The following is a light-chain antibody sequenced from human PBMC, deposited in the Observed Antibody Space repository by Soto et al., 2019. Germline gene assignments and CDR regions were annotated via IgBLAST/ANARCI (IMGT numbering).Light chain of an antibody. CDR1: SSDVGGYNY. Sequence: QSALTQPPSASGSPGQSVTISCTGTSSDVGGYNYVSWYQQYPGKAPKLMIYEVSKGPSGVPDRFSGSKSGNTASLIVSGLQAEDEADYYRSSYAGSNTFIFGGGTKLTVL. CDR2: EVS. V-gene: IGLV2-8*01. J-gene: IGLJ2*01. CDR3: SSYAGSNTFI.